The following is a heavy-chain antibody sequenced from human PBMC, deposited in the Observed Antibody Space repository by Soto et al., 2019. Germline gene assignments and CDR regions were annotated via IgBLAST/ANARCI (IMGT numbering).Heavy chain of an antibody. D-gene: IGHD6-13*01. CDR3: ARAVSVAAAGKTYFQH. Sequence: PSETLSLTCAVYGGSFSGYYCSWIRQPPWKGLEWIGEINHSGSTNYNPSLKSRVTISVDTSKNQFSLKLSSVTAADTAVYYCARAVSVAAAGKTYFQHWGQGTLVTVSS. CDR1: GGSFSGYY. J-gene: IGHJ1*01. CDR2: INHSGST. V-gene: IGHV4-34*01.